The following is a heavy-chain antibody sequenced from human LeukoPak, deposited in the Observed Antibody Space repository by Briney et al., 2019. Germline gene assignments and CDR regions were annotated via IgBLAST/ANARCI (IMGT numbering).Heavy chain of an antibody. CDR2: ISSSGRTK. CDR3: AGDRGNGDAPYWYFDL. V-gene: IGHV3-48*03. J-gene: IGHJ2*01. D-gene: IGHD4-17*01. CDR1: GLTFSTYE. Sequence: GGSLRLSCAASGLTFSTYEMNWVRQAPGKGLEWVSYISSSGRTKYYADSVKGRFTISRDNAKNSLYLQMNSLRAEDTAVYYCAGDRGNGDAPYWYFDLWGRGTLVAVSS.